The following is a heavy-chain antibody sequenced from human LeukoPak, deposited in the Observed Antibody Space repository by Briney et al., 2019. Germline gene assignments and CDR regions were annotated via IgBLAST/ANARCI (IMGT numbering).Heavy chain of an antibody. CDR3: ARTVLLWFGEPSPPDY. Sequence: GASVKVSCKASGYTFTSYGISWVRQAPGQGLEWMGWISAYNGNTNYAQKLQGRVTMTTDTSTSTAYMELRSLRSDDTAVYYCARTVLLWFGEPSPPDYWGQGTPVTVSS. D-gene: IGHD3-10*01. CDR2: ISAYNGNT. CDR1: GYTFTSYG. J-gene: IGHJ4*02. V-gene: IGHV1-18*01.